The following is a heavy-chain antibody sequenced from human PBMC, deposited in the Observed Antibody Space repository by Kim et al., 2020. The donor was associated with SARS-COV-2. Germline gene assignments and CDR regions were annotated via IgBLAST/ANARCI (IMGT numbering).Heavy chain of an antibody. V-gene: IGHV3-73*01. CDR3: AKGYYDSSAYYDY. CDR1: GFTFSGSA. D-gene: IGHD3-22*01. J-gene: IGHJ4*02. Sequence: GGSLRLSCAASGFTFSGSAMHWVRQASGKGLEWVGRIRTTANSYATAYAASVKGRFTISRDDSKNTAYLLMNSLKTEDTAVYYCAKGYYDSSAYYDYWGQGTLVTVSS. CDR2: IRTTANSYAT.